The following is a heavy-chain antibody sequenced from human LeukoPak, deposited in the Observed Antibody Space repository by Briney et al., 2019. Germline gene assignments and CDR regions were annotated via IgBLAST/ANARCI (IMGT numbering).Heavy chain of an antibody. J-gene: IGHJ2*01. V-gene: IGHV4-34*01. CDR2: ISHSGRT. CDR1: GGSFSGYY. Sequence: SETLSLTCAVSGGSFSGYYWSWIRQPPGKGLEWIGEISHSGRTNYSPSLKSRVTISVDTSKNQFSLNLSSVTAADTAVYYCARALVRATMVWYFDLWGRGTLVTVSS. CDR3: ARALVRATMVWYFDL. D-gene: IGHD5-12*01.